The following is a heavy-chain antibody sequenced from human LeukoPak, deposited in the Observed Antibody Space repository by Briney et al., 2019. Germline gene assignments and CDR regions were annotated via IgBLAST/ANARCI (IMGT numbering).Heavy chain of an antibody. CDR3: ARDPRITIFGVAHYYYYMDV. V-gene: IGHV3-21*01. CDR1: GFTFSSYS. D-gene: IGHD3-3*01. CDR2: ISSSSSYI. Sequence: GGSLRLSCAASGFTFSSYSMNWVRQAPGKGLEWVSSISSSSSYIYYADSVKGRFTISRDNAKNSLYLQMNSLRAEDTAVYYCARDPRITIFGVAHYYYYMDVWGKGTTVTVSS. J-gene: IGHJ6*03.